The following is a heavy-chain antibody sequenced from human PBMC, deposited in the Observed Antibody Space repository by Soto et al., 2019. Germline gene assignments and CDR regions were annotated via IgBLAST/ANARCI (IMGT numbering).Heavy chain of an antibody. J-gene: IGHJ5*01. V-gene: IGHV4-30-4*01. D-gene: IGHD2-15*01. Sequence: PSETLSLTCSVSGDSISTVDYFWAWIRQPPGQALEYIGYIYKSATTYYNPSFESRVAISLDTSKSQFSLNVTSVTAADTAVYFCARGRYCLTGRCFPNWFDSWSQGTLVTVS. CDR2: IYKSATT. CDR1: GDSISTVDYF. CDR3: ARGRYCLTGRCFPNWFDS.